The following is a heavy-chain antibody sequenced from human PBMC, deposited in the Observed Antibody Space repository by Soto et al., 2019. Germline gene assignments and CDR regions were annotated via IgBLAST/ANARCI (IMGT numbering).Heavy chain of an antibody. D-gene: IGHD2-15*01. CDR1: GFTFSSYG. CDR3: AKGEYCSGGSCSEYYYGMDV. Sequence: PGGSLRLSCAASGFTFSSYGMHWVRQAPGKGLEWVAVISYDGSNKYYADSVKGRFTISRDNSKNTLYLQMISLRAEDTAVYYCAKGEYCSGGSCSEYYYGMDVWGQGTTVTVSS. V-gene: IGHV3-30*18. J-gene: IGHJ6*02. CDR2: ISYDGSNK.